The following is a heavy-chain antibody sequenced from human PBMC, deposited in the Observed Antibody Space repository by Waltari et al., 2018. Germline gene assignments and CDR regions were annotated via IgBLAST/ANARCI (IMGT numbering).Heavy chain of an antibody. CDR1: AGSINNHY. D-gene: IGHD2-2*01. CDR3: ARMGSTSRHSSRDIMDV. CDR2: IYSSGTT. Sequence: QVQLQESGPGLVKPSETLSLTCTVSAGSINNHYWSWIRQPAGKGLEWIGRIYSSGTTDYNPSLTSRVTMLVDTSKNQFALKLSSVTAADTAVYYCARMGSTSRHSSRDIMDVWGQGASVTVS. V-gene: IGHV4-4*07. J-gene: IGHJ6*02.